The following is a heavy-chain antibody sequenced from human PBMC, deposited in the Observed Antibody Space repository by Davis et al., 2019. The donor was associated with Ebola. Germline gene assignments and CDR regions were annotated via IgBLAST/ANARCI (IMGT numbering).Heavy chain of an antibody. CDR1: AGTFGSYT. J-gene: IGHJ5*02. V-gene: IGHV1-18*01. D-gene: IGHD6-13*01. Sequence: ASVLISCWASAGTFGSYTIRWVRQAPGQGLEWVRWIIAYNGDTNYAQRLQGRVPLTTDTSTSTAYMELRSLRSDDTAMYYCARDLTAGTGWFDPWGQGTLVTVSS. CDR3: ARDLTAGTGWFDP. CDR2: IIAYNGDT.